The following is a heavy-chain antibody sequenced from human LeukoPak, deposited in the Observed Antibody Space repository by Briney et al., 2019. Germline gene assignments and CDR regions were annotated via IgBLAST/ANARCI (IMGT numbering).Heavy chain of an antibody. V-gene: IGHV4-4*09. J-gene: IGHJ4*02. D-gene: IGHD5-24*01. CDR1: GGSISSYY. CDR3: ARDLGMATAD. CDR2: IYTSGST. Sequence: SETLSLTCTVSGGSISSYYWSWIRQPPGKGLEWIGYIYTSGSTNYNPSLKSRVTISVDTSKNQFSLKLSSVTAADTAVYFCARDLGMATADWGQGTLVTVSS.